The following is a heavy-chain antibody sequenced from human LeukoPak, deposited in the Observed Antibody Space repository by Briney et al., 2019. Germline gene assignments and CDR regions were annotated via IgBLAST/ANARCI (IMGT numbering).Heavy chain of an antibody. CDR3: AREPVRYCSSTSCYVQGDDAFDI. Sequence: GGSLRLSCAASGFTFSSYGMHWVRQAPGKGLEWVAVIWYDGSNKYYADSVKGRFTISGDNSKNTLYLQMNSLRAEDTAVYYCAREPVRYCSSTSCYVQGDDAFDIWGQGTMVTVSS. V-gene: IGHV3-33*01. CDR1: GFTFSSYG. D-gene: IGHD2-2*01. J-gene: IGHJ3*02. CDR2: IWYDGSNK.